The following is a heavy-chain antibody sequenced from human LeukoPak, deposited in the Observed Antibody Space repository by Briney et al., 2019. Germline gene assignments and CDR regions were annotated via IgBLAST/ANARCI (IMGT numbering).Heavy chain of an antibody. D-gene: IGHD2-2*01. CDR1: GYTFTSYD. Sequence: ASVKVSCKASGYTFTSYDINWVRQATGQGLECMGWMNPNSGNTGYAQKFQGRVTMTRNTSISTAYMELSSLRSEDTAVYYCARVGIVPAALSFYYYYYMDVWGKGTTVTVSS. CDR2: MNPNSGNT. V-gene: IGHV1-8*01. J-gene: IGHJ6*03. CDR3: ARVGIVPAALSFYYYYYMDV.